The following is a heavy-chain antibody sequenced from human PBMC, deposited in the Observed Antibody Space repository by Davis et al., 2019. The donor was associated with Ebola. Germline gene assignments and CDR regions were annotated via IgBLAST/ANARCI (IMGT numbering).Heavy chain of an antibody. Sequence: PGGSLRLSCAASGFTFSSYSMNWVRQAPGKGLEWVSYISSSSSTIYYADSVKGRFTISRDNAKNSLYLQMNSLRAEDTAVYYCARVPEYYYYYYMDVWGKGTTVTVSS. CDR3: ARVPEYYYYYYMDV. CDR1: GFTFSSYS. J-gene: IGHJ6*03. CDR2: ISSSSSTI. V-gene: IGHV3-48*04.